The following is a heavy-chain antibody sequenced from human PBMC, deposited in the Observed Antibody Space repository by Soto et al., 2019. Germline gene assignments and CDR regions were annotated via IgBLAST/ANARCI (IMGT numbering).Heavy chain of an antibody. V-gene: IGHV3-11*06. Sequence: QVQLVESGGGLVKPGGSLRLSCAASGFIFSDYFMTWICQAPGKGLEWVSYIGGSSTFINYAEAVKGRFTISRDNTRNSLYLQMNSLRADDTAVYYCARGSQYSDRSLNAIVDAFDIWGQGTMVTVSS. CDR1: GFIFSDYF. CDR3: ARGSQYSDRSLNAIVDAFDI. J-gene: IGHJ3*02. D-gene: IGHD3-22*01. CDR2: IGGSSTFI.